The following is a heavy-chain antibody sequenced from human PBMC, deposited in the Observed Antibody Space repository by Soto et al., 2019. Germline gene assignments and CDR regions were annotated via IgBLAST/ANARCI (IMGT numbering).Heavy chain of an antibody. Sequence: SETLSLTCTVSGDSISSGDYYWSWIRQFPGKGLEWIGFIYYSGSAYYNPSLKSRVSISVDRSKNQFSLRLSSVTAADTAVYYCARDKVKTYLFGFDPWGQGTLVTVSS. J-gene: IGHJ5*02. CDR1: GDSISSGDYY. D-gene: IGHD3-3*01. V-gene: IGHV4-30-4*08. CDR2: IYYSGSA. CDR3: ARDKVKTYLFGFDP.